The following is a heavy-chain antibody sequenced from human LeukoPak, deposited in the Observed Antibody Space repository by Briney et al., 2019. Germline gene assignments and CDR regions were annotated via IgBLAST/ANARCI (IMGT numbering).Heavy chain of an antibody. Sequence: GGSLRLSCAASGFTFSDYYMSWIRQTPGKGLEWLSYISSSGTTMEYAKSVKGRLTISRDNAKDSLYLQMNSLEVEDTAVYYCAKGHTYGMIWGQGTLVSVSS. V-gene: IGHV3-11*01. CDR1: GFTFSDYY. CDR3: AKGHTYGMI. D-gene: IGHD3-10*01. J-gene: IGHJ4*02. CDR2: ISSSGTTM.